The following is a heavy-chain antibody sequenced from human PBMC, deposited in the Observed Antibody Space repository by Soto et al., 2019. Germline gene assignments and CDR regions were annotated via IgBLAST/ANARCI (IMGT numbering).Heavy chain of an antibody. J-gene: IGHJ4*02. CDR2: IYYSGST. V-gene: IGHV4-39*01. D-gene: IGHD6-19*01. Sequence: SETLSLTCTVSGGSISSSSYYWGWIRQPPGKGLEWIGSIYYSGSTYYNPSLKSRVTISVDTSKNQFSLKLSSVTAADTAVYYCARQYSSGWYSSGYFDYWGQGTLVTVSS. CDR1: GGSISSSSYY. CDR3: ARQYSSGWYSSGYFDY.